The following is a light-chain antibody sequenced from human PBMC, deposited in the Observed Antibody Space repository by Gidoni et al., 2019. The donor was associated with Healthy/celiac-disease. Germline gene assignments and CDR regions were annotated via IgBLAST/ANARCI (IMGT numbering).Light chain of an antibody. V-gene: IGLV1-44*01. CDR2: SNN. CDR1: SSTIGSNT. Sequence: QSVLTQPPSASGPPAQRVTISCSGSSSTIGSNTVNWYQQPPGTAPKLLIYSNNQRPSGVPHRFSGSKSGTSASLAISGLQSEDEADYYCAAWDDSLNGPVFGGGTKLTVL. CDR3: AAWDDSLNGPV. J-gene: IGLJ2*01.